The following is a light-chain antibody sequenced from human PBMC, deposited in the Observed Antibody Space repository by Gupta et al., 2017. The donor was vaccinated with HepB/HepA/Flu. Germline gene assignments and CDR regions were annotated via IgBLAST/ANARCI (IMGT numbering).Light chain of an antibody. CDR1: RFRNKL. J-gene: IGLJ3*02. Sequence: SDVATQPPSVSVAPGQAATITCEGDRFRNKLVQWYQKKPGQAHFLVVYNDNERPSEIPERFSGSNSGKAATLTIARVEAGDEADYYCRVWDSGDPWVFGGGTKLTVL. V-gene: IGLV3-21*02. CDR2: NDN. CDR3: RVWDSGDPWV.